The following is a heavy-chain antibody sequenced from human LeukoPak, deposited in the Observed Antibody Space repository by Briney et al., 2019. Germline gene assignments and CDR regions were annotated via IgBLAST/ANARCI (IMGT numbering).Heavy chain of an antibody. Sequence: SETLSLTCTVSGGSISSYYWSWIRQPPGKGLEWIGYIYYSGSTNYNPSLKSRVTISVDTSKNQFSLKLSSVTAADTAVYYCARLGRDYDILTGYYHPPLWGQGTLVTVSS. V-gene: IGHV4-59*08. CDR3: ARLGRDYDILTGYYHPPL. CDR2: IYYSGST. D-gene: IGHD3-9*01. CDR1: GGSISSYY. J-gene: IGHJ4*02.